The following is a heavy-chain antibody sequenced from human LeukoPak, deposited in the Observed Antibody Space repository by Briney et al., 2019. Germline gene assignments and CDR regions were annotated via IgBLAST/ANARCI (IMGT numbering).Heavy chain of an antibody. CDR3: ARHLVGSSMDV. J-gene: IGHJ6*03. V-gene: IGHV4-59*08. Sequence: AETLSLTRTVSGGSISSYYGSWIRQPPGKGLEWIGYIYYSGRTNYNPSLKSRVTISVDKSKNRFPLKLSSVTASDTAVYYCARHLVGSSMDVWGKGTTVTVSS. CDR1: GGSISSYY. D-gene: IGHD3-10*01. CDR2: IYYSGRT.